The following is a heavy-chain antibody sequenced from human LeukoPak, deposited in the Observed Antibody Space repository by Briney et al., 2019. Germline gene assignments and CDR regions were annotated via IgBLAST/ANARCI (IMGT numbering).Heavy chain of an antibody. V-gene: IGHV1-69*04. Sequence: ASVKVSCKASGGTFINYSITWVRQAPGQGLEWMGRIIPILGIANYAQKFQGRVTITADTSTDTAYMELSSLRSEDTAVYYCATVLNSGSKYYFDYWGQGTLVTVSS. CDR1: GGTFINYS. CDR2: IIPILGIA. CDR3: ATVLNSGSKYYFDY. J-gene: IGHJ4*02. D-gene: IGHD1-26*01.